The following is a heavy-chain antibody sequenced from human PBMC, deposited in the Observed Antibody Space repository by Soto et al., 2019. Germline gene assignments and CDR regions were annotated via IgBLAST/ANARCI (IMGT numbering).Heavy chain of an antibody. CDR1: GVSISSGHDY. V-gene: IGHV4-39*01. J-gene: IGHJ4*02. CDR2: IYYSGST. D-gene: IGHD5-18*01. Sequence: QLQLQESGPGLVKPSETLSLTCTVSGVSISSGHDYWGWIRQTPGKGLEWIGSIYYSGSTYYNPSLKSRGTFSADTSKNQFSLRLSSVTAADTAVYYCARVSGTYSSFLDYWGQGTLVNVSS. CDR3: ARVSGTYSSFLDY.